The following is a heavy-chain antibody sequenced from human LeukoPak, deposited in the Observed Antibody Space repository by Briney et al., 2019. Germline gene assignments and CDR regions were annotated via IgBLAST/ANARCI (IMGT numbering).Heavy chain of an antibody. Sequence: ASVKVSCKASGYTFTSYYMHWVRQAPGQGLEWMGIINPSGGSTSYAQKFQGRVTMTRDMSTSTVYMELSSLRPEDTAVYYCARSSGFNWFDPWGQGTLVTVSS. CDR3: ARSSGFNWFDP. V-gene: IGHV1-46*01. CDR1: GYTFTSYY. D-gene: IGHD3-22*01. J-gene: IGHJ5*02. CDR2: INPSGGST.